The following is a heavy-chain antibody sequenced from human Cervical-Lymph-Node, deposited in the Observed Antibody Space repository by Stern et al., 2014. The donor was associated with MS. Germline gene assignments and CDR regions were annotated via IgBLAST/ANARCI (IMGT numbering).Heavy chain of an antibody. J-gene: IGHJ4*02. CDR2: LYLADDK. CDR1: GFSVATAGVG. D-gene: IGHD2-15*01. Sequence: QVTLKESGPTLVKPTQTVTLTCTLSGFSVATAGVGVGWIRQPPGKALEWLALLYLADDKLDSPSLKNRLTIIKDTSKNQVVLTMTNVDPVDTATYYCAHSRVKYCRGGTCYSSLFDYWGQGTLVTVSS. CDR3: AHSRVKYCRGGTCYSSLFDY. V-gene: IGHV2-5*02.